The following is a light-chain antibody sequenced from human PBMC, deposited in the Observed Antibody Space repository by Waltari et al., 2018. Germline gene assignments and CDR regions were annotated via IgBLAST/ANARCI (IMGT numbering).Light chain of an antibody. CDR2: DVS. J-gene: IGLJ2*01. Sequence: QSALTQPASVSGSPGQSITISCTGTSSDVGGYNYVSWYQQHPGKAPKLMIYDVSNRPSGVSNRFSGSKSGKTASLTISGLQAEDEADYYCSSYTSSSTQVVFGGGTKLTVL. CDR3: SSYTSSSTQVV. V-gene: IGLV2-14*03. CDR1: SSDVGGYNY.